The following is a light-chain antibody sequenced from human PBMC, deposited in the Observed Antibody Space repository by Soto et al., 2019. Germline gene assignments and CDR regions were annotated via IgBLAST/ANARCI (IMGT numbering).Light chain of an antibody. J-gene: IGKJ2*01. CDR3: QQYNTWPPRYT. CDR2: DTS. CDR1: QSVSSD. Sequence: EIVMTQSPATLSVSPGERVTLSCRASQSVSSDLAWYQQKPGQAPRLLIYDTSTRATGIPARFSGSGSGTEFTLTISSLQSEDFAVYYCQQYNTWPPRYTFGQGTKLEIK. V-gene: IGKV3-15*01.